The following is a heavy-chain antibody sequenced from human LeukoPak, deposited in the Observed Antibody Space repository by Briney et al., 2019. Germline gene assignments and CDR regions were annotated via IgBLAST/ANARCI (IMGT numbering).Heavy chain of an antibody. Sequence: SETLSLTCTVSGGSISNYYWSWIRQPPGKGLEWIGYIYYSGSTDYNPSLKSRVTISVDTSKNQFSLRLSSVTAADTAVYYCARVIATPSYFDYWGQGTLVTVSS. J-gene: IGHJ4*02. V-gene: IGHV4-59*01. CDR3: ARVIATPSYFDY. D-gene: IGHD2/OR15-2a*01. CDR2: IYYSGST. CDR1: GGSISNYY.